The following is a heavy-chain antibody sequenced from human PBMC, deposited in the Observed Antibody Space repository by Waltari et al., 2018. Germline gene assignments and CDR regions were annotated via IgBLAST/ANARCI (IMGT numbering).Heavy chain of an antibody. CDR3: AKEHGDDSGDY. CDR2: ISYDGTNK. V-gene: IGHV3-30*18. D-gene: IGHD2-21*02. Sequence: QVQLVESGGGVVQPGGSLRPSCAASGPSFSSYGMHWVRQAPGKGLAWVASISYDGTNKYYADSVQGRFTISRDNSKNSLYLQMSSLTAEDTAVYFCAKEHGDDSGDYWGQGTLVTVSS. J-gene: IGHJ4*02. CDR1: GPSFSSYG.